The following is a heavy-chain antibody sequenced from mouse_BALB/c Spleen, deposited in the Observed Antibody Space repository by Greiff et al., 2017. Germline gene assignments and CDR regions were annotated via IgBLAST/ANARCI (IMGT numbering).Heavy chain of an antibody. CDR1: GYTFTSYC. Sequence: EVQLQESGTVLARPGASVKMSCKASGYTFTSYCMHWVKQRPGQGLEWIGAIYPGNSDTSYNQKFKGKAKLTAVTSTSTAYMELSSLTNEDSAVYYCTRRSTMITTENAMDYWGQGTSVTVSS. V-gene: IGHV1-5*01. CDR2: IYPGNSDT. J-gene: IGHJ4*01. D-gene: IGHD2-4*01. CDR3: TRRSTMITTENAMDY.